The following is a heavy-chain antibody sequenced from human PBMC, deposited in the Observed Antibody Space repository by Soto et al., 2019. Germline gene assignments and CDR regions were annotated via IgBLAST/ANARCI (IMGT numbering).Heavy chain of an antibody. CDR3: ARRGYCSGGSCYSGFVIGF. CDR2: IYYSGST. J-gene: IGHJ4*02. V-gene: IGHV4-39*01. CDR1: GGSISSSSYY. D-gene: IGHD2-15*01. Sequence: SETLSLTCTVSGGSISSSSYYWGWIRQPPGKGLEWIGSIYYSGSTYYNQSLKSRVTISVDTSKNQISLKLSSVTAADMAVYYCARRGYCSGGSCYSGFVIGFWGQGTLVTVSS.